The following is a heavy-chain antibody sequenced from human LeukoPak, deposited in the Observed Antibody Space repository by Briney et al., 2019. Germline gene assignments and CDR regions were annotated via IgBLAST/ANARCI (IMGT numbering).Heavy chain of an antibody. CDR3: TTVPSAREDY. CDR2: IKSNADGGTV. CDR1: GFTVTHAW. J-gene: IGHJ4*02. V-gene: IGHV3-15*01. D-gene: IGHD1-26*01. Sequence: GGSLRLSCAVSGFTVTHAWMTWVRQVPGKGLEWIGRIKSNADGGTVDYAASVKGRFTLSRDDSVDTLYLQMDSLNTGDSGVYYCTTVPSAREDYWDQGTLVTVSS.